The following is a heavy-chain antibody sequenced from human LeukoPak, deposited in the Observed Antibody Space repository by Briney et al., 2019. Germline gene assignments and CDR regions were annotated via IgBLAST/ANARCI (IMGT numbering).Heavy chain of an antibody. CDR3: ARETQLLYGMDV. V-gene: IGHV1-69*04. CDR2: IIPILGIA. Sequence: SVKVSCKAPGGTFSSYAISWVRPAPGQGLEWMGRIIPILGIANYAQKFQGRVTITADKSTSTAYMELSSLRSEDTAVYYCARETQLLYGMDVWGQGTTVTVSS. D-gene: IGHD2-2*01. J-gene: IGHJ6*02. CDR1: GGTFSSYA.